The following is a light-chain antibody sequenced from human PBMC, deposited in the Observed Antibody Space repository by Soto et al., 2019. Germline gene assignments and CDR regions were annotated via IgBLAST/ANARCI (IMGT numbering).Light chain of an antibody. J-gene: IGKJ5*01. V-gene: IGKV1-9*01. Sequence: DIQLTQSPSFLSASVGDRVTITCRASQGISSYLAWYQQKPGKATKVLIGTATTLQGGVPSRFSRSGSGTEFTLTISSLQPEDCSTTYCQQLNTYPITIGQGTRLEI. CDR2: TAT. CDR3: QQLNTYPIT. CDR1: QGISSY.